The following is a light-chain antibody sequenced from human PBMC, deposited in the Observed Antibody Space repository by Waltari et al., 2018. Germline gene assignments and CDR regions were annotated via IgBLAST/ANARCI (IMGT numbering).Light chain of an antibody. CDR1: QSLLFSNGDNY. Sequence: DIVMTQSPLSLPVTPGEPASISCRSSQSLLFSNGDNYLDWYLQKPGEPPQLLIYLGSNRASGVPDRFSGSASGTYFTLKINRVEAEDVGVYYCMQSLQTPLTFGGGTKVELK. CDR3: MQSLQTPLT. CDR2: LGS. J-gene: IGKJ4*01. V-gene: IGKV2-28*01.